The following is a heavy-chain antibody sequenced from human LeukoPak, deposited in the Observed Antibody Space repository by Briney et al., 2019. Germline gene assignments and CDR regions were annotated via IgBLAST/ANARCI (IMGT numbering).Heavy chain of an antibody. Sequence: TGGSLGLSCAASGFSLGDYWMNWVRQAPGKGLEWLATIKQDGSETHYLDSVKGRLSISRDNAKNSLYLQINSLRAEDTAVYYCARGGGWDQLLCHYWGQGTLVTVSS. CDR2: IKQDGSET. D-gene: IGHD2-2*01. V-gene: IGHV3-7*01. CDR3: ARGGGWDQLLCHY. CDR1: GFSLGDYW. J-gene: IGHJ4*02.